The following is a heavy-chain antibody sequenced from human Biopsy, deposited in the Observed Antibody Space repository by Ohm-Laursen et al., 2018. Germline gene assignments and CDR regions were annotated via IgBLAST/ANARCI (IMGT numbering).Heavy chain of an antibody. J-gene: IGHJ4*02. CDR2: VSYSGNT. CDR3: AAYYYDSSGYFYAFHY. CDR1: GGDINNYF. V-gene: IGHV4-59*08. D-gene: IGHD3-22*01. Sequence: GTLSLTCNVSGGDINNYFWSWIRQPLGKGLEWIGYVSYSGNTKYNPSLKSRVIISADTSKNQFSLKLSSVTAADTAMYYCAAYYYDSSGYFYAFHYWGQGTLVTVSS.